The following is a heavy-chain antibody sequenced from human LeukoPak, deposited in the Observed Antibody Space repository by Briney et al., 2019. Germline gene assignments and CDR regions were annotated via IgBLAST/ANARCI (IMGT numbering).Heavy chain of an antibody. CDR3: ATQKGDSPDY. Sequence: GGSLRLSCAASGFTFSSYAMSWVRQAPGKGLEWVSDISGSGGNTYYGDSVKGRFTISRDNSKNTLYLRMNSLRAEDTAVYYCATQKGDSPDYWGQGTLVTVSS. J-gene: IGHJ4*02. D-gene: IGHD2-21*01. CDR2: ISGSGGNT. V-gene: IGHV3-23*01. CDR1: GFTFSSYA.